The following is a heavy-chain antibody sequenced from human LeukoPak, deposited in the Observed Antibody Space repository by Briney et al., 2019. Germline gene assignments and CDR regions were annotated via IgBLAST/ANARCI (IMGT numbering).Heavy chain of an antibody. D-gene: IGHD5-12*01. CDR1: GVTFSSYG. CDR3: ARMEEMATYDAFDI. J-gene: IGHJ3*02. Sequence: PGGSLRLSCAASGVTFSSYGMHLVRQAPSKGLEWVAVIWYDGSNKYYADSVKGRFTISRDNSKNTLYLQMNSLRAEDTAVYYCARMEEMATYDAFDIWGQGTMVTVSS. V-gene: IGHV3-33*01. CDR2: IWYDGSNK.